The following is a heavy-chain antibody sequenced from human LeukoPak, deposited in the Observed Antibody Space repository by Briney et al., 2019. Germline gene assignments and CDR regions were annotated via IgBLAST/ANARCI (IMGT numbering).Heavy chain of an antibody. CDR3: ARDSGNYMDY. D-gene: IGHD3-22*01. Sequence: GGSLRLSCTASGFTFSHFSMNWVRLAPGKGLQWVSFISGSSKTIYYGDSVKGRFTISRDNAKNSLYLQMNGLRDEDAALYFCARDSGNYMDYWGQGTQVVVSS. J-gene: IGHJ4*01. CDR2: ISGSSKTI. V-gene: IGHV3-48*02. CDR1: GFTFSHFS.